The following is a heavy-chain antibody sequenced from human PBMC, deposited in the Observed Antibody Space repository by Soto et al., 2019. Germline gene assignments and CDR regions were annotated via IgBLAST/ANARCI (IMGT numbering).Heavy chain of an antibody. J-gene: IGHJ5*02. CDR3: ARERLAAHWFDP. CDR1: GGSISSGDYY. V-gene: IGHV4-30-4*01. Sequence: QVQLQESGPGLVKPSQTLSLTCTVSGGSISSGDYYWSWIRQPPGKGLEWIGYIYYSGSTYYNPSLKGQVTMSVDTSKHQFSRNLSSVNAADTAVYYCARERLAAHWFDPWGQGTLVTVSS. D-gene: IGHD6-6*01. CDR2: IYYSGST.